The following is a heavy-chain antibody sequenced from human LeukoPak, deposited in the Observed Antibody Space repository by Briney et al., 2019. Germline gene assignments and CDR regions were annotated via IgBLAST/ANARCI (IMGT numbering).Heavy chain of an antibody. CDR1: GFTFSSYA. V-gene: IGHV3-30*01. J-gene: IGHJ4*02. Sequence: PGGSLRLSCAASGFTFSSYAMHWVRQAPGKGLEWVAVISYDGSNKHYADSVKGRFTISRDNSKNTLYLQMNSLRAEDTAVYYCARNITAAGTALDYWGQGTLVTVSS. CDR2: ISYDGSNK. CDR3: ARNITAAGTALDY. D-gene: IGHD6-13*01.